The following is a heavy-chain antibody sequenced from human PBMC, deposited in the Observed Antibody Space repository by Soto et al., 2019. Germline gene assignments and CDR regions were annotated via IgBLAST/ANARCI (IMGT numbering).Heavy chain of an antibody. Sequence: SETLSLTCAVYGGPFSGYYWSWIRQPPGKGLEWIGEINHSGSTNYNPSLKSRVTISVDTSKNQFSLKLSSVTAADTAVYYCARGRGCSSTSCYTNLFDPWGQGTLVTVSS. CDR2: INHSGST. CDR3: ARGRGCSSTSCYTNLFDP. V-gene: IGHV4-34*01. CDR1: GGPFSGYY. D-gene: IGHD2-2*02. J-gene: IGHJ5*02.